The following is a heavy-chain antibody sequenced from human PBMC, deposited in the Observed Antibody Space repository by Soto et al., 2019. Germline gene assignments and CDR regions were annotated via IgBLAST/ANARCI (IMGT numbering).Heavy chain of an antibody. CDR2: IYWNDDK. Sequence: SGPTLVNPTQTLTLTCTFSGFSLSTSGVGVGWIRQTPGKALEWLALIYWNDDKRNSPSLKSRLTITKDTSKNQVVLTMTNMDPVATATFYCSHSRVDTEIKGGFDNGGQGTLATVSS. CDR3: SHSRVDTEIKGGFDN. CDR1: GFSLSTSGVG. J-gene: IGHJ4*02. V-gene: IGHV2-5*01. D-gene: IGHD2-15*01.